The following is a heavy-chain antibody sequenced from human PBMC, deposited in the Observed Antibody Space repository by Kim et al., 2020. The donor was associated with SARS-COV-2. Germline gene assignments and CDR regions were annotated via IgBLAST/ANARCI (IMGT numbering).Heavy chain of an antibody. D-gene: IGHD2-2*01. CDR1: GFTFSSYA. J-gene: IGHJ6*01. CDR3: ARSPDIVVVPAAMGMDV. Sequence: GGSLRLSCAASGFTFSSYAMHWVRQAPGKGLEYVSAISSNGGSTYYANSVKGRFTISRDNSKNTLYLQMGSLRAEDMAVYYCARSPDIVVVPAAMGMDV. CDR2: ISSNGGST. V-gene: IGHV3-64*01.